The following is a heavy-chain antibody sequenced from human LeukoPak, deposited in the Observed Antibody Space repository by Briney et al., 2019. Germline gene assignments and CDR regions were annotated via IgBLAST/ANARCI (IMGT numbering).Heavy chain of an antibody. CDR3: ASDYDSSGYYYLDDAFDI. Sequence: ASVKVSCKASGGTFSSYAISWVRQAPGQGLEWMGRIIPILGIANYAQTFQGRVTITADKSTSTAYMELSSLRSEDTAVYYCASDYDSSGYYYLDDAFDIWGQGTMVTVSS. J-gene: IGHJ3*02. V-gene: IGHV1-69*04. CDR1: GGTFSSYA. D-gene: IGHD3-22*01. CDR2: IIPILGIA.